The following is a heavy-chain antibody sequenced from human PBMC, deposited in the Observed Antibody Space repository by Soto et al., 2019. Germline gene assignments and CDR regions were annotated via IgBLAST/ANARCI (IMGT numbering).Heavy chain of an antibody. Sequence: SETLSLTCNVSGGSISTYYWSWIRQPPGKELEWIGYIYYTGSTKYNPSLKSRGTISIGTSQNHFSLRLSSVTAADTAVYYCVRVGGYYGDYPNFDYWGQGVQVTVSS. CDR3: VRVGGYYGDYPNFDY. CDR1: GGSISTYY. J-gene: IGHJ4*02. D-gene: IGHD4-17*01. V-gene: IGHV4-59*01. CDR2: IYYTGST.